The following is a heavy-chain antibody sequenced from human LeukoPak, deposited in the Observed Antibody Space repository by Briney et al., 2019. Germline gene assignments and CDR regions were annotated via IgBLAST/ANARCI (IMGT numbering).Heavy chain of an antibody. D-gene: IGHD2-21*02. J-gene: IGHJ5*02. Sequence: PSETLSLTCAVYGGSFSGYYWSWIRQPPGKGLEWIGEINHSGGTNYNPSLKSRVTISVDTSKNQFSLKLSSVTAADTAVYYCASHMVVVTATNGPRNWFDPWGQGTLVTVSS. CDR3: ASHMVVVTATNGPRNWFDP. V-gene: IGHV4-34*01. CDR2: INHSGGT. CDR1: GGSFSGYY.